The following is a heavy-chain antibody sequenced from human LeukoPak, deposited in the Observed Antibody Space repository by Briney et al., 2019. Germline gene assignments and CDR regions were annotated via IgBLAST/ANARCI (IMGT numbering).Heavy chain of an antibody. CDR1: GFTFSNYE. CDR3: AREDYSKGGGYFDY. CDR2: IANTGDTR. J-gene: IGHJ4*02. Sequence: GGSLRLSCAASGFTFSNYEMNWGRQAPGKGLQWVSYIANTGDTRNYADSVKGRFTVARDNAKNSLYLQMNSLRAEDTAIYYCAREDYSKGGGYFDYWGQGTLVTVSS. V-gene: IGHV3-48*03. D-gene: IGHD4-11*01.